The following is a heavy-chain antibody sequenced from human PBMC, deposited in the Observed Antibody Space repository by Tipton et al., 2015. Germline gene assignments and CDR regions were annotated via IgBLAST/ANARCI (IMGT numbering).Heavy chain of an antibody. J-gene: IGHJ4*02. D-gene: IGHD5-24*01. CDR2: IDGSGST. CDR3: ARAGMAHFDY. Sequence: NLSLTCSVSGGSISTYYWSWIRQSPGKGLEGIGYIDGSGSTRYNPALKRRLTMSVDTSKKEFSLMLSSVTAADTAVYYCARAGMAHFDYWGQGTLVTVSS. CDR1: GGSISTYY. V-gene: IGHV4-59*01.